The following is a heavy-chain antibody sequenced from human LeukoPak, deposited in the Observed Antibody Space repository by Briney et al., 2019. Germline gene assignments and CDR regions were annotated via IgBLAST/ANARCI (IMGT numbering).Heavy chain of an antibody. CDR3: ARAEARFLEWLPRPDY. CDR1: GGSISSYY. Sequence: KSSETLSLTCTVSGGSISSYYWSWIRQPPGKGLEWIGYIYYSGSTNYNPSLKSRVTISVDTSKNQFSLKLSSVTAADTAVYYCARAEARFLEWLPRPDYWGQGTLVTVSS. D-gene: IGHD3-3*01. J-gene: IGHJ4*02. V-gene: IGHV4-59*08. CDR2: IYYSGST.